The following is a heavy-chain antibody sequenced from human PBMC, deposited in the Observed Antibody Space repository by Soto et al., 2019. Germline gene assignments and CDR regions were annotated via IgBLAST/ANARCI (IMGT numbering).Heavy chain of an antibody. D-gene: IGHD2-15*01. J-gene: IGHJ5*02. CDR3: ARHRVVVVAAVPSPNWFDP. CDR2: IYYSGST. Sequence: SETLSLTCTVSGGSISSGGYYWSWIRQHPGKGLEWIGYIYYSGSTYYNPSLKSRVTISVDTSKNQFSLKLSSVTAADTAVYYCARHRVVVVAAVPSPNWFDPWGQGTLVTVSS. CDR1: GGSISSGGYY. V-gene: IGHV4-31*03.